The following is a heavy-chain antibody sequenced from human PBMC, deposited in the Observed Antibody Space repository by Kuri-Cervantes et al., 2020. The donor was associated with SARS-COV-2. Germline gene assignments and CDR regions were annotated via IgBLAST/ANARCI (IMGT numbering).Heavy chain of an antibody. J-gene: IGHJ4*02. CDR2: INAGNGNT. CDR3: ARTYCSSTSCFPGDY. V-gene: IGHV1-3*01. Sequence: ASVKVSCKASGYTFTSYAMHWVRQAPGQRLEWMGWINAGNGNTKYSQKFQGRVTITRDTSASTAYMELSSLRSEDTAVYYCARTYCSSTSCFPGDYWGQGTLVTVSS. D-gene: IGHD2-2*01. CDR1: GYTFTSYA.